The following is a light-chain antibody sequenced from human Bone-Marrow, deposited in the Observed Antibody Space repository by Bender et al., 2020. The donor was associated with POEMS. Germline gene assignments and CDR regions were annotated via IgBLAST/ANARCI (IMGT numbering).Light chain of an antibody. Sequence: QSALTQPASVSGSPGQSITISCTGTSSDVGDYNLVSWYQQHPGKAPKLIIYDVSNRPSGVSNRFSGSKSGNTASLTISGLQAEDGADYFCCSYAGSSSLVFGTGTKVTVL. V-gene: IGLV2-23*02. J-gene: IGLJ1*01. CDR3: CSYAGSSSLV. CDR2: DVS. CDR1: SSDVGDYNL.